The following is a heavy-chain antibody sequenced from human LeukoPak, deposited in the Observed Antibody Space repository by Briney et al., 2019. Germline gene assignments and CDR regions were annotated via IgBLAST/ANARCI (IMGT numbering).Heavy chain of an antibody. D-gene: IGHD4-23*01. Sequence: SQTLSLTCTVSGGSISSGSYYWSWIRQPAGKGLEWIGRIYTSGSTNYNPSLKSRVTISVDTSKNQFSLNLSSVTAADTAVYYCARDSPFGSNSVDAFDLWGQGTMVTVSS. CDR1: GGSISSGSYY. CDR3: ARDSPFGSNSVDAFDL. J-gene: IGHJ3*01. CDR2: IYTSGST. V-gene: IGHV4-61*02.